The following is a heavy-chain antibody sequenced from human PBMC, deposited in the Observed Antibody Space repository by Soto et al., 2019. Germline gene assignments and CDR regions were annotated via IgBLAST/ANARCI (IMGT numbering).Heavy chain of an antibody. V-gene: IGHV1-18*01. Sequence: ASVKVSCKASGYTFTSYGISWVRQAPGQGLEWMGWISAYNGNTNYAQKLQGRVTMTTDTSTSTAYMELRSLRSDDTAVYYCARVPVVVVAALRGAFDIWGQGTMVTVSS. D-gene: IGHD2-15*01. CDR2: ISAYNGNT. CDR1: GYTFTSYG. J-gene: IGHJ3*02. CDR3: ARVPVVVVAALRGAFDI.